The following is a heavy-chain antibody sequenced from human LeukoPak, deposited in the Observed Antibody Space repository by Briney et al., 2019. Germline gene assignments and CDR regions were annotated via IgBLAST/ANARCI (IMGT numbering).Heavy chain of an antibody. CDR1: GFTFSSYA. Sequence: PGRSLRLSCAASGFTFSSYAMHWVRQAPGKGLEWVAVISYDGSNKYCADSVKGRFTISRDNSKNTLYLQMNSLRAEDTAVYYCAKESGGGYCSSTSCYYPNHFDYWGQGTLVTVSS. V-gene: IGHV3-30-3*01. D-gene: IGHD2-2*01. CDR2: ISYDGSNK. CDR3: AKESGGGYCSSTSCYYPNHFDY. J-gene: IGHJ4*02.